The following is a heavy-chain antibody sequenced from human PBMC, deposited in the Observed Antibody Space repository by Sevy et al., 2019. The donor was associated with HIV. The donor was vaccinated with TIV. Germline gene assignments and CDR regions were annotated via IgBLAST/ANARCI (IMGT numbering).Heavy chain of an antibody. CDR1: GGSISSGDYY. CDR2: IYYSGST. Sequence: SETLSLTCTVSGGSISSGDYYWSWIRQPPGKGLEWIGYIYYSGSTYYNPSLKSRVTISVDTSKNQFSLKLSSVTAADTAVYYCVRGPSYGYVSYGFDVWGQGTMVTVSS. J-gene: IGHJ3*01. CDR3: VRGPSYGYVSYGFDV. D-gene: IGHD3-16*01. V-gene: IGHV4-30-4*01.